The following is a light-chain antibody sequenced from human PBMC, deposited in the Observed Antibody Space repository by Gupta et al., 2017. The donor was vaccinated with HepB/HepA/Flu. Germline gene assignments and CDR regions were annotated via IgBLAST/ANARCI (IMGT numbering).Light chain of an antibody. CDR3: QQYVGPPLT. J-gene: IGKJ3*01. CDR1: QSLLYSANNKNY. V-gene: IGKV4-1*01. Sequence: DIVMTQFPDSLAVSLGERATINCKSSQSLLYSANNKNYLAWYQQKVGQPPKLLIYWPSTRESGVPDRFSGSGSGPDFTLTISTLQAEDVAVYFCQQYVGPPLTFGHGTKVEIK. CDR2: WPS.